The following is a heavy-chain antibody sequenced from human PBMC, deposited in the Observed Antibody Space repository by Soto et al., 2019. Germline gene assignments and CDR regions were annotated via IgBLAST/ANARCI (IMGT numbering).Heavy chain of an antibody. CDR2: ITAGGSTT. J-gene: IGHJ4*02. D-gene: IGHD3-3*01. CDR3: AKGAGATNRLLEGN. Sequence: PRGSLRLSCAASGFTFSSYSMSWVRQAPGKGLEWVSSITAGGSTTYYRDSVKGRFTISRDNSKNTLYLQMNSLRADDTAAYYCAKGAGATNRLLEGNWGQGTLVTVSS. V-gene: IGHV3-23*05. CDR1: GFTFSSYS.